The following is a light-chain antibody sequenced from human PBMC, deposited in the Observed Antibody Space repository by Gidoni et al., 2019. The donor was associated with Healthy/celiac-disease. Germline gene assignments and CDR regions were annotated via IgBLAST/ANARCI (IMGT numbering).Light chain of an antibody. CDR3: QQRCNWPPIT. Sequence: EIVLTQSPATLSLSPGERATLSCRASQSVSSYLAWYQQKPGQAPRLLIYAASNRATGIPARFSGSGSGTDFPLPLRSLEPEDFAIYYCQQRCNWPPITFGQGTRLEIK. J-gene: IGKJ5*01. CDR1: QSVSSY. V-gene: IGKV3-11*01. CDR2: AAS.